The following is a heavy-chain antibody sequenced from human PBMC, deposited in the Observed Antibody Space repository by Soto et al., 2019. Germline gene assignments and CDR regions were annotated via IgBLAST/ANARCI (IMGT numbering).Heavy chain of an antibody. CDR2: ISSSGSTI. CDR1: GFTFSSYE. V-gene: IGHV3-48*03. Sequence: GGSLRVSCAASGFTFSSYEMNWVRQAPGKGLEWVSYISSSGSTIYYADSVKGRFTISRDNAKNSLYLQMNSLRAEDTAVYYCARNPREFSSGRRDYFDYWGQGTLVTVSS. J-gene: IGHJ4*02. D-gene: IGHD6-19*01. CDR3: ARNPREFSSGRRDYFDY.